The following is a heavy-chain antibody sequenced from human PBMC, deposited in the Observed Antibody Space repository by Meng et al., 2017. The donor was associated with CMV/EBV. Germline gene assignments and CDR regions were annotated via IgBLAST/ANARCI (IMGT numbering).Heavy chain of an antibody. CDR3: AKGKGIAAAGTGLKSNGFDP. CDR1: GFTFDDYA. Sequence: SLKISCAASGFTFDDYAMHWVRQAPGKGLEWVSGISWNSGSIGYADPVKGRFTISRDNAKNSLYLQMNSLRAEDTALYYCAKGKGIAAAGTGLKSNGFDPWGQGTLVTVSS. D-gene: IGHD6-13*01. V-gene: IGHV3-9*01. J-gene: IGHJ5*02. CDR2: ISWNSGSI.